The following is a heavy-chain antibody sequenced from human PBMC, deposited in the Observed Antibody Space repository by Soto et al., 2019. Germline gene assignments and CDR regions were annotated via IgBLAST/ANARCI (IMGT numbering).Heavy chain of an antibody. CDR3: ANLLWFGELLADY. J-gene: IGHJ4*02. CDR2: ISGSGGST. Sequence: GGSLRLSCAASGFTFSSYAMSWVRQAPGKGLEWVSAISGSGGSTYYADSVKSRFTISRDNSKNTLYLQMNSLRAEDTAVYYCANLLWFGELLADYWGQGTLVTVSS. D-gene: IGHD3-10*01. V-gene: IGHV3-23*01. CDR1: GFTFSSYA.